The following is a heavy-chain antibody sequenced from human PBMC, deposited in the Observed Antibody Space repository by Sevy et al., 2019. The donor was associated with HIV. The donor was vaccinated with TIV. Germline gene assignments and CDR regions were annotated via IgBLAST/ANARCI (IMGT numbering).Heavy chain of an antibody. CDR2: ISYDGSNK. J-gene: IGHJ3*02. CDR1: GLTFSSYA. D-gene: IGHD3-22*01. Sequence: GGSLRLSCAASGLTFSSYAMHWVRQAPGKGLEWVAVISYDGSNKYYADSVKGRFTISRDNSKNTLYLQMNSLRAEDTAVYYCAREDRSGITMIVPDIWGQGTMVTVSS. CDR3: AREDRSGITMIVPDI. V-gene: IGHV3-30*04.